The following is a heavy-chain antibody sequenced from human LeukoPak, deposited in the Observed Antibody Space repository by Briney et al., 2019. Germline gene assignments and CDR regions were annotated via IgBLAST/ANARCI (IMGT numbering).Heavy chain of an antibody. CDR1: GFTVSSNY. D-gene: IGHD3-10*01. V-gene: IGHV3-53*01. CDR2: IYSGGNT. Sequence: GGSLRLSCAASGFTVSSNYMSWVRQAPGKGLHWVSVIYSGGNTYYADSVKGRFTISRDNSKNTLYLQMNSLRAEDTAVYYCARGHHSESYKADYWGQGTLVTVSS. CDR3: ARGHHSESYKADY. J-gene: IGHJ4*02.